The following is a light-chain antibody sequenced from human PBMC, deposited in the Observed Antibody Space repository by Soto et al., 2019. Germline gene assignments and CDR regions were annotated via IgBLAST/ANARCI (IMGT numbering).Light chain of an antibody. CDR3: SSYTSRSTVV. V-gene: IGLV2-14*01. CDR2: EVS. J-gene: IGLJ2*01. CDR1: SSDVGGYNC. Sequence: QSVLTQPASVSGSPGQSITISCTGTSSDVGGYNCVSWYQQHPGKAPKLMISEVSNRPSGVSDRFSGSKSGNTASLTISGLQAEDEGDYYCSSYTSRSTVVFGVGTKLTVL.